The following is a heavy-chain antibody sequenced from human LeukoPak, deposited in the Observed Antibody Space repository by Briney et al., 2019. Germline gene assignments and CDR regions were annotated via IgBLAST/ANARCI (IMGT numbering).Heavy chain of an antibody. CDR3: ATNLGPRRRSPVVMDV. D-gene: IGHD2-15*01. CDR2: TSSSGSTV. V-gene: IGHV3-48*03. CDR1: GFTFSSYE. J-gene: IGHJ6*02. Sequence: PGGSLRLSCAASGFTFSSYEMNWVRQAPGKGLEWVSYTSSSGSTVYYADSVKGRFTISRDNAKNSLSLQMNSLRAEDTAVYYCATNLGPRRRSPVVMDVWGQGTMVTVSS.